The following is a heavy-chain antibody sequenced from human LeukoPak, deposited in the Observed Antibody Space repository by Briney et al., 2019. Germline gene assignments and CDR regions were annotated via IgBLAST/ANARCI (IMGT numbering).Heavy chain of an antibody. CDR1: GYTFTCYY. CDR2: INPNSGDT. V-gene: IGHV1-2*02. J-gene: IGHJ6*03. CDR3: ARGVTGIYYYYYMDV. Sequence: ASVKVSCKASGYTFTCYYIHWGRQAPGQGLEWMGWINPNSGDTNYAQKFQGEVTMTRDTSISTAYMELSRLRSDATAVYYCARGVTGIYYYYYMDVWGKGTTVTVSS. D-gene: IGHD3-10*01.